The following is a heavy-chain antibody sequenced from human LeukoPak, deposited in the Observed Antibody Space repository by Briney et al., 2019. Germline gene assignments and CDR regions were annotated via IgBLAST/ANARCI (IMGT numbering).Heavy chain of an antibody. CDR1: GYIFTNYD. J-gene: IGHJ5*02. CDR3: ARKLIFDP. Sequence: GASVKVSCKASGYIFTNYDINWVRQATGQGLEWIGWMNPNSGNTGYAQKFQGRITMTRNTSISTAYMELSSLTSDDTAVYYCARKLIFDPWGQGTLVTVSS. V-gene: IGHV1-8*01. CDR2: MNPNSGNT. D-gene: IGHD2-8*01.